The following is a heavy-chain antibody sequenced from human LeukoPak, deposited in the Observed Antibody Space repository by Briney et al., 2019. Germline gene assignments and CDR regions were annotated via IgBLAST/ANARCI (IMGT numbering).Heavy chain of an antibody. CDR3: ARVYQSAEYYFDY. V-gene: IGHV4-59*01. D-gene: IGHD2-2*01. CDR2: IYYTGST. CDR1: GGSIDSYY. J-gene: IGHJ4*02. Sequence: SETLSLTCTVSGGSIDSYYWSWIRQPPGKGLEWTGYIYYTGSTEYHPSLKSRVTISLDTSKNQFSLKLTSVTAADTAVYYCARVYQSAEYYFDYRGQGNLVSVSS.